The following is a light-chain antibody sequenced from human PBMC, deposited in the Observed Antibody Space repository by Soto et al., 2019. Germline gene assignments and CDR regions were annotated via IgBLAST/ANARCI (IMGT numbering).Light chain of an antibody. J-gene: IGLJ2*01. CDR2: EVT. Sequence: QSALTQPASVSGSPGQSITISCTGTSSDIGAYNYVSWYQQHPGKGPKLMIYEVTNRPSGVSYRFSGSKSGNTASLTISGVRPEDEADYYCCSYTDIALDVVFGGGTKLTVL. CDR1: SSDIGAYNY. CDR3: CSYTDIALDVV. V-gene: IGLV2-14*01.